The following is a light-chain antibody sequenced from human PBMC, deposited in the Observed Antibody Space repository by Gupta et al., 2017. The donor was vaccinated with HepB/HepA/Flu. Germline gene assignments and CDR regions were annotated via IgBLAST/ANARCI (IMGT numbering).Light chain of an antibody. CDR3: QQLNSYPRT. Sequence: DIQLTQSPSSLSASVGDRVTITCRASQGISSYLAWYQQKPGKAPKLLIYAASILQDGVPSRFCGSGSVTEFTLTISSLQPEDFATYYCQQLNSYPRTFGQGTRLEIK. CDR1: QGISSY. V-gene: IGKV1-9*01. J-gene: IGKJ5*01. CDR2: AAS.